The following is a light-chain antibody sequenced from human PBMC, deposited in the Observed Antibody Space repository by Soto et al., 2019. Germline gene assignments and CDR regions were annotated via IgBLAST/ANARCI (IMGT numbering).Light chain of an antibody. CDR2: DAS. Sequence: EIVLTQSPATLSFSPGERATLSCRASQSIGLAIAWYQHKPGQAPRLLIFDASQRATGIPARFRGSGSGTDFTLTISRLEPEDFAVYYCQQFSSYPLTFGGGTKVDIK. CDR1: QSIGLA. J-gene: IGKJ4*01. CDR3: QQFSSYPLT. V-gene: IGKV3-11*01.